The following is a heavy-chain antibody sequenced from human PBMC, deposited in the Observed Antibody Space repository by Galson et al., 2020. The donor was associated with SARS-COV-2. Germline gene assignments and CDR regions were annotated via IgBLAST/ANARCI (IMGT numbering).Heavy chain of an antibody. CDR3: ARAFLAKIAAAGVGYYGMDV. D-gene: IGHD6-13*01. J-gene: IGHJ6*02. CDR1: GGTISSYA. V-gene: IGHV1-69*13. CDR2: IIPIFGTA. Sequence: SVKVSCKASGGTISSYAISWVRQAPGQGLEWMGGIIPIFGTANYAQTFQGRVPITADESTSTAYMELSSLRSEDTAVYYCARAFLAKIAAAGVGYYGMDVWGQGTTVTVSS.